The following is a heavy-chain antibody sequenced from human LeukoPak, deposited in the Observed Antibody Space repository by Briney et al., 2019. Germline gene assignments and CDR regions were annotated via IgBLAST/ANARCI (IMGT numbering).Heavy chain of an antibody. J-gene: IGHJ4*02. Sequence: GGSLRLSCAASGFTFSSYAMHWVRQAPGKGLEWVAVISYDGSNKYYADSVKGRFTISRDNSNNTLYLQMNSLRAEDTAVYYCAKLTTSWGQGTLVTVSS. CDR3: AKLTTS. CDR1: GFTFSSYA. V-gene: IGHV3-30-3*01. CDR2: ISYDGSNK. D-gene: IGHD4-11*01.